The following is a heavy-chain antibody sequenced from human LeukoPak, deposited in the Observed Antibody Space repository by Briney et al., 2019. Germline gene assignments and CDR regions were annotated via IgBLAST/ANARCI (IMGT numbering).Heavy chain of an antibody. CDR1: GFTFSSYA. CDR3: APRHGVVLAAYGPKFDY. Sequence: GGSLRLSCAASGFTFSSYAMSWVRQAPGKGLEWVSAISGSGGSTYYADSVKGRYTISRDNSKNTLYLQMNSLRAEDTAVYYCAPRHGVVLAAYGPKFDYWGQGTLVTVSS. CDR2: ISGSGGST. V-gene: IGHV3-23*01. J-gene: IGHJ4*02. D-gene: IGHD2-2*01.